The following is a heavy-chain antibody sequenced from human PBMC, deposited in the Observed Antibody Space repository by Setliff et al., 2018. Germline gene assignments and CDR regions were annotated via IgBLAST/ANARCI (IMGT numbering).Heavy chain of an antibody. CDR3: TVYNTGSSKDHY. Sequence: SETLSLTCDVSGGPIGSGTYSWSWIRQPPGKGLEWIGEINHSGSTNYNPSLKSRVTISVDTSKNQFSLKLSSVTAADTALYYCTVYNTGSSKDHYWGQGTPVTVSS. D-gene: IGHD2-8*02. CDR2: INHSGST. CDR1: GGPIGSGTYS. V-gene: IGHV4-30-2*01. J-gene: IGHJ4*02.